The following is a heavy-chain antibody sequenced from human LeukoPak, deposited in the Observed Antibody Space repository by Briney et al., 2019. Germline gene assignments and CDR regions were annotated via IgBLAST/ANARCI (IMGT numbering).Heavy chain of an antibody. CDR1: GFTFSSYA. V-gene: IGHV3-23*01. D-gene: IGHD3-22*01. J-gene: IGHJ6*02. CDR3: AKFDRSRYHYYYGMDV. Sequence: GGSLRLSCAASGFTFSSYAMSWVRQAPGKGLEWVSAISGSGGSTYYADSVKGRFTISRDNSKNTLYLQMNSLRAEDTAVYYCAKFDRSRYHYYYGMDVWGQGTTVTVSS. CDR2: ISGSGGST.